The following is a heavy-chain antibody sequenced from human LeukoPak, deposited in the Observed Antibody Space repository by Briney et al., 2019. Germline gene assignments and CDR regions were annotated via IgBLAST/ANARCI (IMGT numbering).Heavy chain of an antibody. Sequence: SETLSLTCTVSGGSISSYYWSWIRQPPGKGLEWIGSIYHSGSTYYNPSLKSRVTISVDTSKNQFSLKLSSVTAADTAVYYCARDVVVVAANIDYWGQGTLVTVSS. CDR1: GGSISSYY. CDR2: IYHSGST. D-gene: IGHD2-15*01. CDR3: ARDVVVVAANIDY. V-gene: IGHV4-38-2*02. J-gene: IGHJ4*02.